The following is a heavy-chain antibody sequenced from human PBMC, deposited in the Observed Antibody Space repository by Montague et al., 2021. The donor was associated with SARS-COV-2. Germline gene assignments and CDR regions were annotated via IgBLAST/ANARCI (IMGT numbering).Heavy chain of an antibody. CDR1: GGSISGYY. CDR2: FYYSGST. CDR3: ARGTYSGVDSDGYYYYYGMDV. J-gene: IGHJ6*02. D-gene: IGHD1-26*01. Sequence: SETLSLTCTVSGGSISGYYWSWIRQPPGKGLEWIGYFYYSGSTNYNPSFKSRLSISGDTSKNQFSLEVTSVTAADTAVYYCARGTYSGVDSDGYYYYYGMDVWGQGTTVTVSS. V-gene: IGHV4-59*01.